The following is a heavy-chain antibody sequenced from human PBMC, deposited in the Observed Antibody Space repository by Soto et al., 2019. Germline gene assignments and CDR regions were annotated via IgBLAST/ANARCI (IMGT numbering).Heavy chain of an antibody. J-gene: IGHJ1*01. CDR3: ASNWGNSLKKWLQP. Sequence: ASVKVSCRASAGTFPHYARSWVRQAPGQGLEWIGGIIPVLATTTYAQKFQGRVSVIADESTNTVYMELSSLRSEDTAVYYCASNWGNSLKKWLQPWGQFTLLTVYS. D-gene: IGHD7-27*01. CDR1: AGTFPHYA. CDR2: IIPVLATT. V-gene: IGHV1-69*13.